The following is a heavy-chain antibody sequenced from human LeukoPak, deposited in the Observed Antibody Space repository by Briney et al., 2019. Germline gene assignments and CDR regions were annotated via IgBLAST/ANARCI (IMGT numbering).Heavy chain of an antibody. CDR3: ARVSYYYGSGSYLPSGEGFDY. CDR2: ISYDGSNK. V-gene: IGHV3-30-3*01. J-gene: IGHJ4*02. CDR1: GFTFSSYA. D-gene: IGHD3-10*01. Sequence: PGGSLRLSCAASGFTFSSYAMHWVRQAPGKGLEWVAVISYDGSNKYYADSVKGRFTISRDNSKNTLYLQMNSLRAEDTAVYYCARVSYYYGSGSYLPSGEGFDYWGQGTLVTVSS.